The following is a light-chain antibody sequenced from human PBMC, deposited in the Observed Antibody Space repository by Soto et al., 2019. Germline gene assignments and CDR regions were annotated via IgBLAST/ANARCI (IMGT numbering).Light chain of an antibody. CDR2: GAS. J-gene: IGKJ1*01. CDR3: QQYNNWPPWT. V-gene: IGKV3-15*01. Sequence: EIVITQSPATLSVSPGERATLACRASQSVSNNLAWYQQKPGQAPRLLIYGASTRATGIPARFSGSGSGTEFTLIISSLQSEDFAVYYCQQYNNWPPWTFGQGTKMEIK. CDR1: QSVSNN.